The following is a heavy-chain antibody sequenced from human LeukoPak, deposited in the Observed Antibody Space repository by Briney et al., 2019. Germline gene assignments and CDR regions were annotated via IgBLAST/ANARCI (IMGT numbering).Heavy chain of an antibody. Sequence: SSETLSLTCAVYGGSFSGYYWSWIRQPPGKGLEWIGEINHSGSTNYNPSLKSRVTISVDTSKDQFSLKLSSVTAADTAVYYCARLYSSSFLDAFDIWGQGTMVTVSS. CDR2: INHSGST. D-gene: IGHD6-6*01. CDR1: GGSFSGYY. CDR3: ARLYSSSFLDAFDI. J-gene: IGHJ3*02. V-gene: IGHV4-34*01.